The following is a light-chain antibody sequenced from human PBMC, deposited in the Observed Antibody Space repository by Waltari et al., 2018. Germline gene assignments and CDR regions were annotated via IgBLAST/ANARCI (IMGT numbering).Light chain of an antibody. CDR1: TGAVTSGHY. V-gene: IGLV7-46*01. Sequence: QAVVTQEPSLTVSPGGTVTLTCGSSTGAVTSGHYPYWFQQKPGQAPRTLIYVTNGQHSWTPARFAGALLGGQAALTLSGAQPEDEAEYYGFLSYSGARLWVCGGGTKLTVL. CDR2: VTN. J-gene: IGLJ3*02. CDR3: FLSYSGARLWV.